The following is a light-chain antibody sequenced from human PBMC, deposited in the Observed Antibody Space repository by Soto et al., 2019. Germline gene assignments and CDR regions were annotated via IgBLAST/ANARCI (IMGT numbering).Light chain of an antibody. CDR1: NSDVGGYNY. V-gene: IGLV2-8*01. Sequence: QSALTQPPSASGSPGQSVTISCTGTNSDVGGYNYVSWYQQHPGKAPKLMIYEVSKRPSGVPDRFSGSKSGNTASLTVSGLQAEDEADYYCSSYAGSSWVFGGGPKLTVL. CDR2: EVS. J-gene: IGLJ3*02. CDR3: SSYAGSSWV.